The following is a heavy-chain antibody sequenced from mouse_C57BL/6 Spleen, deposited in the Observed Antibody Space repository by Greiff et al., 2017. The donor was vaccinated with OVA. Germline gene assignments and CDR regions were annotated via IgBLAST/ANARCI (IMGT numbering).Heavy chain of an antibody. CDR1: GFTFSSYG. D-gene: IGHD2-5*01. Sequence: EVHLVESGGDLVKPGGSLKLSCAASGFTFSSYGMSWVRQTPDKRLEWVATISSGGSYTYYPDSVKGRFTISRDNAKNTLYLQMSSLKSEDTAMYYWARHGDYSNGNAMDYWGQGTSVTVSS. CDR2: ISSGGSYT. J-gene: IGHJ4*01. V-gene: IGHV5-6*01. CDR3: ARHGDYSNGNAMDY.